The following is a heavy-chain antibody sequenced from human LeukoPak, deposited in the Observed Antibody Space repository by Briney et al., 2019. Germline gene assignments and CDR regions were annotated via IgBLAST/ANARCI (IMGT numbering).Heavy chain of an antibody. CDR3: ARGGYDFSRWYYYMDV. CDR1: GYTFSSYY. J-gene: IGHJ6*03. V-gene: IGHV1-46*01. D-gene: IGHD3-3*01. CDR2: INPSGGST. Sequence: ASVKVSCKAFGYTFSSYYMHWVRQAPGQGLEWMGIINPSGGSTSYAQKFQGRVTMTRDTSTSTVYMELSSLRSEDTAVYYCARGGYDFSRWYYYMDVWGKGTTVTVSS.